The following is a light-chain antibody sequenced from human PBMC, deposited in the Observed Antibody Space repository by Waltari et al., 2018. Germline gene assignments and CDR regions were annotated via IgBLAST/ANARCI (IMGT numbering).Light chain of an antibody. V-gene: IGKV1-6*01. Sequence: ATQMTQSPSSLSASVGDTITITCRASQGIRNDLGWYQQKLGKAPKLLIYAASNLQSGVPSRFSGSGSGTDFTLTISSLQPEDFATYYCLQDHNYPLAFGQGTRLEIK. CDR2: AAS. J-gene: IGKJ5*01. CDR3: LQDHNYPLA. CDR1: QGIRND.